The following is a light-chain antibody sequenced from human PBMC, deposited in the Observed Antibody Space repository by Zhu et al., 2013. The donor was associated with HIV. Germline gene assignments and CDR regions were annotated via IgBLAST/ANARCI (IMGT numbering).Light chain of an antibody. CDR2: GAS. CDR3: QQYATSPL. V-gene: IGKV3-20*01. Sequence: EIVLTQSPGTLSLSPGDRATLSCRASQSVSGAYLAWYQQKPGQAPRVLIFGASRRATDIPDRFSGSGSGIDFTLIISGVEPEDCGVYYCQQYATSPLFGQGTKLQIK. CDR1: QSVSGAY. J-gene: IGKJ2*01.